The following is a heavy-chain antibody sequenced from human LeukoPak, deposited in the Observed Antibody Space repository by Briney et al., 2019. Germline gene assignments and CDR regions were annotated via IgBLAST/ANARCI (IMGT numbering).Heavy chain of an antibody. D-gene: IGHD3-10*01. V-gene: IGHV3-23*01. CDR2: ISGSGSGT. CDR3: ALTTGSGQMAY. J-gene: IGHJ4*02. CDR1: GFTFSIYV. Sequence: GGALRLSCATSGFTFSIYVMSWVRQAPGKGLEWVSRISGSGSGTYYADAVKRRFAIFRDNSKNTLYLQMNSLSAEDPAVYCCALTTGSGQMAYWGQGTLVTVSS.